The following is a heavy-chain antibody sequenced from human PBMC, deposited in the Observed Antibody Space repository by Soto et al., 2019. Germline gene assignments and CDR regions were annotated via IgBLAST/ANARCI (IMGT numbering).Heavy chain of an antibody. D-gene: IGHD1-26*01. CDR1: GDSLLSSY. Sequence: SETLSLACSVSGDSLLSSYWSWVRQPAGKGLEWIGHIFSSGRTSYNPSLKSRLTMSIDTSKNLFSLNLTSVTAADTAVYYCARGWDVKYFDYWGQGTQVTVSS. V-gene: IGHV4-4*07. J-gene: IGHJ4*02. CDR3: ARGWDVKYFDY. CDR2: IFSSGRT.